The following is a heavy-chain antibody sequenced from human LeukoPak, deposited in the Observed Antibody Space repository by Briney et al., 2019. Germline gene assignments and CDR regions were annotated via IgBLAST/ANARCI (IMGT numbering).Heavy chain of an antibody. CDR1: GGSFSPAH. CDR3: ATGRDPYKTGH. Sequence: PSETLSLTCTFSGGSFSPAHWSWIRQPPGKGLEWTGVICDNGHTDYNPSLQSRVTISVDTSKRQFSLKLSSLAAADTAVYYCATGRDPYKTGHWGQGTLVTVSS. CDR2: ICDNGHT. V-gene: IGHV4-59*01. D-gene: IGHD3-10*01. J-gene: IGHJ4*02.